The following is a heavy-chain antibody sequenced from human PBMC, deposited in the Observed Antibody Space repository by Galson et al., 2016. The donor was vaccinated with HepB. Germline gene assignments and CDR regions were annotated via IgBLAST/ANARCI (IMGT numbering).Heavy chain of an antibody. CDR3: ATYNVSLGDYNAFDF. V-gene: IGHV1-18*01. Sequence: SVKVSCKASGYHFLNYGISWVRQAPGQGLEWMGWISTYNANTKSAQNLHDRLTLTTDTSTGTGYMDLRSLTSEDTAVYYCATYNVSLGDYNAFDFWGQGTLVTVSS. CDR1: GYHFLNYG. J-gene: IGHJ4*02. CDR2: ISTYNANT. D-gene: IGHD4-17*01.